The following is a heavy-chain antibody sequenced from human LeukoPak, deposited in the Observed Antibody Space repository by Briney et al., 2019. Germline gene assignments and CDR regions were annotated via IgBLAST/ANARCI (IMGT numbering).Heavy chain of an antibody. V-gene: IGHV3-11*05. D-gene: IGHD6-19*01. CDR1: GFTFSDYY. J-gene: IGHJ4*02. CDR2: ISSGSSYT. Sequence: NPGGSLRLSCAASGFTFSDYYLTWIRQAPGEGLECVSYISSGSSYTNYADSAKGRFTVSRDNAKNSLYLQMNSLRAEDTAAYYCARVSSGWSKAFDYWGQGTLVTVSS. CDR3: ARVSSGWSKAFDY.